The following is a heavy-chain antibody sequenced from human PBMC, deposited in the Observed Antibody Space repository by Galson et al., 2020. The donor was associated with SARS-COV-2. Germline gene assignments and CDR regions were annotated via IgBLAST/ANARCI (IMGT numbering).Heavy chain of an antibody. CDR3: ARDREQWLVEEAFGADLVVGYYFDY. V-gene: IGHV1-46*01. CDR2: INPSGGST. D-gene: IGHD6-19*01. CDR1: GYTFTSYY. Sequence: ASVKVSCKASGYTFTSYYMHWVRQAPGQGLEWMGIINPSGGSTSYAQKFQGRVTMTRDTSTSTVYMELSSLRSEDTAVYYCARDREQWLVEEAFGADLVVGYYFDYWGQGTLVTVSS. J-gene: IGHJ4*02.